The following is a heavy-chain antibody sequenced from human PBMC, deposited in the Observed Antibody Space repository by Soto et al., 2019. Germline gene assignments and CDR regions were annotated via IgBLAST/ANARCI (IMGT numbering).Heavy chain of an antibody. D-gene: IGHD2-21*02. J-gene: IGHJ6*02. CDR3: IQSRCGGDCLQSYASHYYYGMDV. CDR1: GFSLSTSGVG. V-gene: IGHV2-5*02. Sequence: FGPTLVNPTQTLTLTCTFSGFSLSTSGVGVGWIRQPPGKALEWLALIYWDDDKRYSPSLRSRLTINKDTSKNQVVLTMTNMDPVDTATYYCIQSRCGGDCLQSYASHYYYGMDVWGQGTTVTVSS. CDR2: IYWDDDK.